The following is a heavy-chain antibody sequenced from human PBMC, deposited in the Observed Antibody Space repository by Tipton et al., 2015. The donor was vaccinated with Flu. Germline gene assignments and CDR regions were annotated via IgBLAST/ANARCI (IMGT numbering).Heavy chain of an antibody. CDR1: GDSLSSYY. CDR2: IYSSGST. CDR3: ARGQSQWELLYYFDY. V-gene: IGHV4-4*07. J-gene: IGHJ4*02. D-gene: IGHD1-26*01. Sequence: TLSLTCTVSGDSLSSYYWTWIRQPAGKGLEWIGRIYSSGSTNYNPSLRSRVTMSLDTSKNQFSLKLKSVTAADTAVYYCARGQSQWELLYYFDYWGQGTLVTVSS.